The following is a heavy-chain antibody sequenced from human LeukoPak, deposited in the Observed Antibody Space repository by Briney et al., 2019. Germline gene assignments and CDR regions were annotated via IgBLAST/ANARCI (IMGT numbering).Heavy chain of an antibody. CDR3: ARVESWEHSGSSQDAFDI. J-gene: IGHJ3*02. V-gene: IGHV1-46*01. D-gene: IGHD1-26*01. CDR1: GYTFTSYY. CDR2: INPSGGST. Sequence: ASVKVSCKASGYTFTSYYMHWVRQAPGQGLEWMGIINPSGGSTNYSQKFQGRVTMTRDMSTSTVYMELSSLRSDDTAVYYCARVESWEHSGSSQDAFDIWGQGTMVTVSS.